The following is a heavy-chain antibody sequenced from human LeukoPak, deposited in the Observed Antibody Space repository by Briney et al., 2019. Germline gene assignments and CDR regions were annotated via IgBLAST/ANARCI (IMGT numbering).Heavy chain of an antibody. CDR1: GGSFSGYY. V-gene: IGHV4-34*01. J-gene: IGHJ4*02. Sequence: PSETLSLTCAVYGGSFSGYYWSWIRQPPGKGLEWIGEINHSGSTNYNPSLKSRVTISVDTSKNQFSLKLSSVTAADTAVYYCARVSDYLFDYWGQGTLVTVSS. D-gene: IGHD2/OR15-2a*01. CDR2: INHSGST. CDR3: ARVSDYLFDY.